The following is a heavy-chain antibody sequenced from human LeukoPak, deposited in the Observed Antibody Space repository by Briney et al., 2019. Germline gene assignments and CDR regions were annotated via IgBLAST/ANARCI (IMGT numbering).Heavy chain of an antibody. CDR3: ARERFLEWSYRINYGMDV. D-gene: IGHD3-3*01. CDR2: IIPIFGTA. CDR1: GGTFSSYA. V-gene: IGHV1-69*13. J-gene: IGHJ6*02. Sequence: SVKVSCKASGGTFSSYAISWVRQAPGQGLEWMGGIIPIFGTANYAQKFQGRVTITADESTSTAYMELSSLRSEDTAVYYCARERFLEWSYRINYGMDVWGQGTTVTVSS.